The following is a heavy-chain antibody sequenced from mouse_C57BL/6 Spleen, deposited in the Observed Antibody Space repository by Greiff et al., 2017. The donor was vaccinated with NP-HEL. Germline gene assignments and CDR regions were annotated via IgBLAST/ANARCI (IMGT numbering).Heavy chain of an antibody. CDR1: GYTFTSYW. Sequence: QVQLQQPGTELVKPGASVKLSCKASGYTFTSYWMHWVKQRPGQGLEWIGNINPSNGGTNYNEKFKSKATLTVDKSSSTANMQLSSLTSEDSAVYYCAREGAIYYGNCGFAYWGQGTLVTVSA. V-gene: IGHV1-53*01. CDR2: INPSNGGT. CDR3: AREGAIYYGNCGFAY. J-gene: IGHJ3*01. D-gene: IGHD2-1*01.